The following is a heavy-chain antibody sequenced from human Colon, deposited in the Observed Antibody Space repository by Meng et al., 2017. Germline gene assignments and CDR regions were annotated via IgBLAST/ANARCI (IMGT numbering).Heavy chain of an antibody. CDR3: ARKRDGYNPFDD. CDR1: GYSISSSNW. CDR2: IYYSGST. J-gene: IGHJ4*02. V-gene: IGHV4-28*01. Sequence: QVELQESGPGLVKPSDPVSLTCAVAGYSISSSNWWVWIRQPPGKGLEWIGYIYYSGSTDYNPSLKSRVTMSVDTSKNQFSLKLSSVTAVDTAVYYCARKRDGYNPFDDWGQGTLVTVSS. D-gene: IGHD5-24*01.